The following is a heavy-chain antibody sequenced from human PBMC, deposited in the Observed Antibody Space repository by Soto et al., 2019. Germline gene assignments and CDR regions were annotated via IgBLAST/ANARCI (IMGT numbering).Heavy chain of an antibody. CDR1: GFTFSSYA. CDR2: ISYDGSNK. Sequence: GGSLRLSCAASGFTFSSYAMHWVRQAPGKGLEWVAVISYDGSNKYYADSVKGRFTISRDNSKNTLYLQMNSLRTEDTAVYYCARDSSNIGYSSGWDLDYWGQGTLVTVSS. J-gene: IGHJ4*02. V-gene: IGHV3-30-3*01. CDR3: ARDSSNIGYSSGWDLDY. D-gene: IGHD6-19*01.